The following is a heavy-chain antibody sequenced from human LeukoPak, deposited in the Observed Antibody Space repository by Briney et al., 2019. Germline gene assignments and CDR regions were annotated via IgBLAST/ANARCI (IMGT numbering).Heavy chain of an antibody. Sequence: GGSLRLSCVAAGFTFSDYGMHWVRQAPGKGLEWVAFIRYDGSNKYYADSVKGRFTISRDNSKNTLYLQMNSLRAEDTAVYYCAKDSRKNPYYYGMDVWGQGTTVTVSS. CDR3: AKDSRKNPYYYGMDV. V-gene: IGHV3-30*02. CDR1: GFTFSDYG. CDR2: IRYDGSNK. J-gene: IGHJ6*02. D-gene: IGHD1-14*01.